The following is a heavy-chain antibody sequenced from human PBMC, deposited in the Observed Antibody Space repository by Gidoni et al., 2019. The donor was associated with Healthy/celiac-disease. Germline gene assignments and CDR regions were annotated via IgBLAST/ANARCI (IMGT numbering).Heavy chain of an antibody. V-gene: IGHV1-3*01. J-gene: IGHJ4*02. CDR2: INAGNGNT. CDR3: ARYGKRLYSSGWFPVDY. Sequence: GAEVKKPGASVKVSCKASGYTFTSYAIHWVRQAPGQRLEWMVWINAGNGNTKYSQKFQGRVTITRDTSASTADMEPSSLRSEDTAVYYCARYGKRLYSSGWFPVDYWGQGTLVTVSS. D-gene: IGHD6-19*01. CDR1: GYTFTSYA.